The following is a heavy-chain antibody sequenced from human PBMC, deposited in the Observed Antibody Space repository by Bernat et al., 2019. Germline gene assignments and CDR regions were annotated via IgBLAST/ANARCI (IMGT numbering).Heavy chain of an antibody. D-gene: IGHD3-3*01. CDR1: GFTFSSYG. CDR2: ISYDGSNK. CDR3: AKKGVVTHYGMDV. J-gene: IGHJ6*02. V-gene: IGHV3-30*18. Sequence: QVQLVESGGGVVQPGRSLRLSCAASGFTFSSYGMHWVRQAPGKGLEWVAVISYDGSNKYYADSVKGRFTISRDNSKNTLYLQMNSLRAEDTAVYYCAKKGVVTHYGMDVWGQGTTVTVSS.